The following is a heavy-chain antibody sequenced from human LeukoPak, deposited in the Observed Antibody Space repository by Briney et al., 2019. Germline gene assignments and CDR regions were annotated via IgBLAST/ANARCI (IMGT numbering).Heavy chain of an antibody. CDR2: IYYSGST. J-gene: IGHJ4*02. Sequence: SETLSLTCTVSGGSISSRSYYWGWIRQPPGKGLEWIGSIYYSGSTYYNPSLKSRVTISVDTSKNQFSLKLSSVTAADTAVYYCARNSGWYWEVDHWGQGTLVTVSS. D-gene: IGHD6-19*01. CDR3: ARNSGWYWEVDH. V-gene: IGHV4-39*07. CDR1: GGSISSRSYY.